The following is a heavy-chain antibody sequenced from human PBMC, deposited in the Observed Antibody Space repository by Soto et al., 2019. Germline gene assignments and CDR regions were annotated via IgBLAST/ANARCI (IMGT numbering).Heavy chain of an antibody. CDR2: LNPTAGRT. CDR3: ARALRGGLNVVTPAY. Sequence: QVQLVQSAAEVRRPGASVKVSCRTSGYAFSTYLMNWVRQAPGQGLEWMGILNPTAGRTSYSQKFQGRVTMTSDASTSTAYMELTGLRSDDTAVYYCARALRGGLNVVTPAYWGQGTLVTVSS. V-gene: IGHV1-46*01. J-gene: IGHJ4*02. CDR1: GYAFSTYL. D-gene: IGHD2-21*02.